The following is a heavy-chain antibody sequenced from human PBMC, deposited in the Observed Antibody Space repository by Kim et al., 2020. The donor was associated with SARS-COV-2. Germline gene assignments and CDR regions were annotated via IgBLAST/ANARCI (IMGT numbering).Heavy chain of an antibody. J-gene: IGHJ3*01. CDR2: IGGSDDRT. D-gene: IGHD3-9*01. Sequence: GGSLRLSCAASGFGVGGNAMAWVRQAPGKGLEWVSAIGGSDDRTDYPDSVTGRFTISRDTSKNTIYMQMNSLRDGATAVYFCAKGIFRWAFDVWGQGTAVTVS. CDR1: GFGVGGNA. CDR3: AKGIFRWAFDV. V-gene: IGHV3-23*01.